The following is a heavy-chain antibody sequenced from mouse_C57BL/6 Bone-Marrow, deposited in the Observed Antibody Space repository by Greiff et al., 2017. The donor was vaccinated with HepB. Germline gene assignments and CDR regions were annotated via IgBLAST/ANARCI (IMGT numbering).Heavy chain of an antibody. D-gene: IGHD2-3*01. CDR1: GFTFSSYA. J-gene: IGHJ3*01. CDR3: ARSRWLGFAY. Sequence: EVHLVESGGGLVKPGGSLKLSCAASGFTFSSYAMSWVRQTPEKRLEWVATISDGGSYTYYPDNVKGRFTISRDNAKNNLYLQMSHLKSEDTAMYYCARSRWLGFAYWGQGTLVTVSA. V-gene: IGHV5-4*01. CDR2: ISDGGSYT.